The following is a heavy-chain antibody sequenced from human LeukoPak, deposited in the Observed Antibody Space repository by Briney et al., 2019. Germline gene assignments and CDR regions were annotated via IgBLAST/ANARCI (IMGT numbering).Heavy chain of an antibody. V-gene: IGHV3-30*04. D-gene: IGHD6-13*01. CDR2: ISYDGSNK. J-gene: IGHJ5*02. CDR3: AREGGLAAAGTRWFDP. Sequence: QPGGSLRLSCAASGFTFSSYAMHWVRQAPGKGLEWVAVISYDGSNKYYADSVKGRFTISRDNSKNTLYLQMNSLRAEDTAVYYCAREGGLAAAGTRWFDPWGQGTLVTVSS. CDR1: GFTFSSYA.